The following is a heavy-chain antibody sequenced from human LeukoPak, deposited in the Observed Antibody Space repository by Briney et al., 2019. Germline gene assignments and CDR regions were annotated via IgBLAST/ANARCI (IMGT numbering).Heavy chain of an antibody. CDR3: ARGGQLWFSCDY. CDR2: IIPIFGTA. V-gene: IGHV1-69*05. CDR1: GGTFSNYA. D-gene: IGHD5-18*01. J-gene: IGHJ4*02. Sequence: SVTVSFKASGGTFSNYAISWVRQAPGQGVEWMGGIIPIFGTANYAQKFQGRVTITTDESTSTDYMELSSLRSEDTAVYYCARGGQLWFSCDYWGQGTLVTVSS.